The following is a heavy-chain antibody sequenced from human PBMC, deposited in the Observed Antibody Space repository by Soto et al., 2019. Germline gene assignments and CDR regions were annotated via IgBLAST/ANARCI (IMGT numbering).Heavy chain of an antibody. V-gene: IGHV3-7*03. D-gene: IGHD3-9*01. CDR1: GFTFSSYW. J-gene: IGHJ4*02. CDR2: IKQDGSEK. CDR3: ARDLFNYDIYRYFDY. Sequence: EVQLVESGGGLVQPGGSLRLSCAASGFTFSSYWMSWVRQAPGKGLEWVANIKQDGSEKYYVDSVKGRFTISRDNAKNSLYLQMNSLRAADTAVYYCARDLFNYDIYRYFDYWGQGTLVTVSS.